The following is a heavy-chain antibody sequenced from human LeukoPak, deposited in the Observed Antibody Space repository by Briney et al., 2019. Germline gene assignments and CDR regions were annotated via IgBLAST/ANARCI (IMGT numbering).Heavy chain of an antibody. CDR2: FYYSGNT. CDR3: ATIQIMVVPATLNY. Sequence: PSETLSLTCTVSGGSISSSSYYWGWIRQPPGKGLEWIGTFYYSGNTYYTPSLKSRVTISVDTSKNQFSLNLTSVTAADTAVYYCATIQIMVVPATLNYWGQGTLVTVSS. D-gene: IGHD2-15*01. V-gene: IGHV4-39*01. CDR1: GGSISSSSYY. J-gene: IGHJ4*02.